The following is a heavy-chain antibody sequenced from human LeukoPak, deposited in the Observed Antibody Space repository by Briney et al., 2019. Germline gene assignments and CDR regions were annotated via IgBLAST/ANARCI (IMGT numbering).Heavy chain of an antibody. CDR1: GGTFSSYA. CDR2: IIPIFGTA. J-gene: IGHJ6*03. V-gene: IGHV1-69*05. CDR3: ARASRITGTYYYYMDV. D-gene: IGHD1-20*01. Sequence: SVKVSCKASGGTFSSYAISWVRQAPGQGLEWMGGIIPIFGTANYAQKFQGRVTVTTDESTSTAYMELSSLRSEDTAVYYCARASRITGTYYYYMDVWGKGTTVTVSS.